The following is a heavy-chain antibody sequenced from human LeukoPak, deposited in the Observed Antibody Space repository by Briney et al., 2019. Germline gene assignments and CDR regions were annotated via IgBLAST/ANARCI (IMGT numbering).Heavy chain of an antibody. D-gene: IGHD3-3*01. Sequence: PSETLSLTCAVSGGSISSGGYSWSWIRQPPGKGLEWIGYIYHSGSTYYNPSLKSRVTISVDRSKNQFSLKLSSVTAADTAVYYCARGSYDFWSGYCRYFDYWGQGTLVTVSS. CDR2: IYHSGST. J-gene: IGHJ4*02. V-gene: IGHV4-30-2*01. CDR1: GGSISSGGYS. CDR3: ARGSYDFWSGYCRYFDY.